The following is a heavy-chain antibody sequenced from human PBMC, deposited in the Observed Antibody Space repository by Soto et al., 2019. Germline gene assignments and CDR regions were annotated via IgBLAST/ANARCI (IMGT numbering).Heavy chain of an antibody. D-gene: IGHD2-2*03. CDR1: GYTLTELS. Sequence: GASVKVSCKVSGYTLTELSMHWVRQAPGKGLEWMGGFDPEDGETIYAQKFQGRVTMTEDTSTDTAYMELSSLRSEDTAVYYCATVGYCSSTSCHPTRGGNWFDPWGQGTLVTVSS. CDR3: ATVGYCSSTSCHPTRGGNWFDP. CDR2: FDPEDGET. V-gene: IGHV1-24*01. J-gene: IGHJ5*02.